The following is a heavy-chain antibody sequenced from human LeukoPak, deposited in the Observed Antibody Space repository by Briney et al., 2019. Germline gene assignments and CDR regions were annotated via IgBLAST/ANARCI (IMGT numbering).Heavy chain of an antibody. CDR3: ARQANFGGNLNWLDP. CDR2: IIPMFDSR. Sequence: GSSVKVSCKASGGTFRGNGYNWVREAPGQGLEWRGGIIPMFDSRSYAQKFQGRVTLTSDESRTTVYMELSNLTTEVTAIYYCARQANFGGNLNWLDPWGQGTLVTVSS. J-gene: IGHJ5*02. V-gene: IGHV1-69*01. CDR1: GGTFRGNG. D-gene: IGHD4-23*01.